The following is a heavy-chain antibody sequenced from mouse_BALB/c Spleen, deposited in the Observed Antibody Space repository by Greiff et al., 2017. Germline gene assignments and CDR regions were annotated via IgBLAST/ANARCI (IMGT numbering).Heavy chain of an antibody. V-gene: IGHV1-63*02. Sequence: QGQLQQSGAELVRPGTSVKISCKASGYTFTNYWLGWVKQRPGHGLEWIGDIYPGGGYTNYNEKFKGKATLTADTSSSTAYMQLSSLTSEDSAVYFCAREGYGKRGYDAMDYWGQGTTLTVSS. CDR2: IYPGGGYT. D-gene: IGHD2-10*02. J-gene: IGHJ2*01. CDR1: GYTFTNYW. CDR3: AREGYGKRGYDAMDY.